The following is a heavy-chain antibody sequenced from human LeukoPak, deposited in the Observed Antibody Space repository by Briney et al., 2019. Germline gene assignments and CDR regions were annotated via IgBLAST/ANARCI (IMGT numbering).Heavy chain of an antibody. CDR2: TNPNSGAT. CDR1: GYSFTGYY. J-gene: IGHJ4*02. V-gene: IGHV1-2*04. Sequence: ASVKVSCKGSGYSFTGYYIHWVRQAPGQGRGWMGLTNPNSGATNYAQDFHDWVTITMDTHISTDYMDVSRLRADDTAGYYCARDRVTTSTSFLHSWGEGTLVSVSS. CDR3: ARDRVTTSTSFLHS. D-gene: IGHD4-17*01.